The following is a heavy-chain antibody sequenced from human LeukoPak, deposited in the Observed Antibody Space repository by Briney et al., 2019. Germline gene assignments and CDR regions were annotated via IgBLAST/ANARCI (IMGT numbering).Heavy chain of an antibody. CDR1: GFSFSTYW. CDR3: ARGANGFDY. CDR2: IEQDGTEN. D-gene: IGHD2-8*01. Sequence: GGSLRLSCAASGFSFSTYWTSWVRQAPGQGLEWVANIEQDGTENNYVDSVRGRFTISRDNAKNSLYLQMSSLRAADMAIYYCARGANGFDYWGQGTLVTVSS. V-gene: IGHV3-7*04. J-gene: IGHJ4*02.